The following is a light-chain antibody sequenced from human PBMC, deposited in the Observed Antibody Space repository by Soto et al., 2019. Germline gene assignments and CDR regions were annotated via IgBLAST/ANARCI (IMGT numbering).Light chain of an antibody. CDR3: TSYTSTSTLV. V-gene: IGLV2-14*01. CDR2: EAA. Sequence: QSALTQPASVSGSPGQSITISCTGTSNDIGANDYVSWYQHHPGQAPKILIYEAANRPSGVSHRFSGSKSGNTASLTISGLHAEDEADYFCTSYTSTSTLVFGGGTKLTVL. CDR1: SNDIGANDY. J-gene: IGLJ2*01.